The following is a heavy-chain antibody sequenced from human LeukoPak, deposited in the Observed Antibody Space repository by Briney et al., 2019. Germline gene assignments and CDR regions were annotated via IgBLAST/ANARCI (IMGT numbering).Heavy chain of an antibody. D-gene: IGHD3-16*01. J-gene: IGHJ4*02. V-gene: IGHV3-30*04. CDR1: GFTFSSSE. CDR3: ARAYGGLIDY. CDR2: ISFDGRDK. Sequence: GGSLRLSCAASGFTFSSSEMNWVRQAPGKGLEWVALISFDGRDKQYADSVKGRFTISKDNSKNTLYLQMNSLSGDDTSMYFCARAYGGLIDYWGQGTLVTVSS.